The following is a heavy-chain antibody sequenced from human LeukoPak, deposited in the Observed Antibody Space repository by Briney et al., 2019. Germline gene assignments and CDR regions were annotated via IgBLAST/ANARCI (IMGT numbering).Heavy chain of an antibody. J-gene: IGHJ4*02. Sequence: GRSLRLSCAASGFTFSTYAMGWVRRTAGKGLGGVSAITGPGGSTYYADSVKGRFTISRDNSKNTPYLQMNSLRAEDTAVYYCAKDPPILRWSFDYWGQGTLVTVSS. V-gene: IGHV3-23*01. CDR3: AKDPPILRWSFDY. CDR1: GFTFSTYA. D-gene: IGHD4-23*01. CDR2: ITGPGGST.